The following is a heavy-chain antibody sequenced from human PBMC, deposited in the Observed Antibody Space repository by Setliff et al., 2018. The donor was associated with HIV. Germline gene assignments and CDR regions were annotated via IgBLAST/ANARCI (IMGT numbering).Heavy chain of an antibody. J-gene: IGHJ4*02. CDR3: ARGGYCSATSCYPFDY. D-gene: IGHD2-2*01. CDR1: DVSISSHY. CDR2: IYNSGTT. Sequence: PSETLSLTCNVSDVSISSHYWSWIRQPPGKGLEWIGYIYNSGTTNYNPSLKSRVSISVHTSENDFSLKLTSVTAADTAVYYCARGGYCSATSCYPFDYWGQGTLVTVSS. V-gene: IGHV4-59*11.